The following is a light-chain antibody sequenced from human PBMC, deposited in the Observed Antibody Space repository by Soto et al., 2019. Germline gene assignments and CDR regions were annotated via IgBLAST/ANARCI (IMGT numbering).Light chain of an antibody. CDR2: EVT. Sequence: QSALTQPPSASGSPGQSVTISCTGTSSDVGGYNYVSWYRQHPGKAPKLMIYEVTKRPSGVPDRFSGSKSGSTASLTVSGLQAEDEADYYCSSYAGSNIFAVFGGGTKVTVL. J-gene: IGLJ2*01. CDR3: SSYAGSNIFAV. CDR1: SSDVGGYNY. V-gene: IGLV2-8*01.